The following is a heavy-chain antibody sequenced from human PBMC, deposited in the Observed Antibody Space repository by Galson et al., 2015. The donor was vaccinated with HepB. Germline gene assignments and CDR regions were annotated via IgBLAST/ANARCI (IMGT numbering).Heavy chain of an antibody. V-gene: IGHV3-21*01. Sequence: SLRLSCAASGFTFSSCSMNWVRQAPGKGLEWVSSISSSSSYIYYADSVKGRFTISRDNAKNSLYLQMNSLRAEDTAVYYCARDDGGSYYSYYYYGMDVWGQGTTVTVSS. CDR1: GFTFSSCS. J-gene: IGHJ6*02. CDR3: ARDDGGSYYSYYYYGMDV. D-gene: IGHD1-26*01. CDR2: ISSSSSYI.